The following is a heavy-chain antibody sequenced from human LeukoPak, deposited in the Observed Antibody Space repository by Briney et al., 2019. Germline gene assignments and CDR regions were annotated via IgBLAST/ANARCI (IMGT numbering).Heavy chain of an antibody. Sequence: GESLKTSCAVSGFTFSSYYMSWVRQAPGKGLEWVANIKQDGNEKFYVDSVKGRFTISRDNAKNSLYLQMNSLRADDTAVYYCARWSYAFDYWGQGTLVTVSS. V-gene: IGHV3-7*01. D-gene: IGHD3-16*01. CDR2: IKQDGNEK. J-gene: IGHJ4*02. CDR3: ARWSYAFDY. CDR1: GFTFSSYY.